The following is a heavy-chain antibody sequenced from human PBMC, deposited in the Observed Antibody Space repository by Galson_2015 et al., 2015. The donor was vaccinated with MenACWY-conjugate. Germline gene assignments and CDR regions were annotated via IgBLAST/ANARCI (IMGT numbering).Heavy chain of an antibody. J-gene: IGHJ4*02. CDR1: GFTFSTYW. D-gene: IGHD3-16*01. Sequence: SLRLSCAASGFTFSTYWMSWVRQAPGKGLEWVANIHQTGGVTYYVGSVRGRFTISRDNAENSLYLLMNSLRAEDTAMYYCVRATDHDYSDEKGDYWGQGTLVTVSS. CDR2: IHQTGGVT. CDR3: VRATDHDYSDEKGDY. V-gene: IGHV3-7*03.